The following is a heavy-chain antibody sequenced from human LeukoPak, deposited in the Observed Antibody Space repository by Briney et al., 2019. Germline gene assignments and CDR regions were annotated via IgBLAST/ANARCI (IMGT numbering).Heavy chain of an antibody. Sequence: GRSLRLSCAASGFTFSSYAMHWVRQAPGKGLEWVSSISSSSTYIYYADSLKGRFTISRDNAKNSLYLQMNSLRAEDTAVYYCARGGGGSSYFDYWGQGTLVTVSS. J-gene: IGHJ4*02. D-gene: IGHD1-26*01. CDR1: GFTFSSYA. CDR3: ARGGGGSSYFDY. CDR2: ISSSSTYI. V-gene: IGHV3-21*01.